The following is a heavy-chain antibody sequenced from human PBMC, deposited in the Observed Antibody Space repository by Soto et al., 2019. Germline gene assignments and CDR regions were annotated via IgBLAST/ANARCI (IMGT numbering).Heavy chain of an antibody. Sequence: QVQLQQWGAGLLKPSETLSLTCVVYGGSFSLYYWSWLRQPPGKGLEWIGEINDSGSTNYNPSLTSRVPISIDTSKNQFYLKLRSVTAADTAVYLCARGFSQWGPGTLVTVSS. CDR1: GGSFSLYY. J-gene: IGHJ4*02. CDR2: INDSGST. CDR3: ARGFSQ. V-gene: IGHV4-34*01.